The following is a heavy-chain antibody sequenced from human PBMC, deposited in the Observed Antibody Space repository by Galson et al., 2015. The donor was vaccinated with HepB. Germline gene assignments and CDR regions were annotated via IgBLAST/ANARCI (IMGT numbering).Heavy chain of an antibody. D-gene: IGHD2-2*01. CDR1: EFTFSSYW. CDR3: ARAPPAIRYYYYYMDV. Sequence: SLRLSCAASEFTFSSYWMSWVRQAPGKGLEWVANIKPDASERYYVDSVKGRFTISRDNARNALYLQMNSLRVADTAVYYCARAPPAIRYYYYYMDVWGKGTTVTVSS. J-gene: IGHJ6*03. CDR2: IKPDASER. V-gene: IGHV3-7*01.